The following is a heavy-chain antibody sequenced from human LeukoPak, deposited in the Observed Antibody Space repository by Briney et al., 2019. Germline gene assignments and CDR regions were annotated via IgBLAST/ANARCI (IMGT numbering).Heavy chain of an antibody. CDR1: GFTFSSYA. V-gene: IGHV3-48*02. Sequence: GGSLRLFCAASGFTFSSYAMSWVRQAPGKGLEWVSYVSGSTRTIYDADSVKGRFTISRDNAKNSLYLQMNSLRHEDTAVYYCARDPLRWLQNNYYYYYMDVWGKGTTVTVSS. J-gene: IGHJ6*03. CDR3: ARDPLRWLQNNYYYYYMDV. D-gene: IGHD5-24*01. CDR2: VSGSTRTI.